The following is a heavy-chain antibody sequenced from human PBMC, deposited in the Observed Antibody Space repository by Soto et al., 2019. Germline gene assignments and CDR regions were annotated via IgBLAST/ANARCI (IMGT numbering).Heavy chain of an antibody. J-gene: IGHJ4*02. D-gene: IGHD1-1*01. CDR2: INHSGST. CDR1: GGSFSGYY. V-gene: IGHV4-34*01. Sequence: QVQLQQWGAGLLKPSETLSLTCAVYGGSFSGYYWSWIRQPPGKGLEWIGEINHSGSTNYNPSLKSRVTISVDTAKNQYSLKLSSVTAADTAVYYCAGESTTLDYWGQGTLVTVSS. CDR3: AGESTTLDY.